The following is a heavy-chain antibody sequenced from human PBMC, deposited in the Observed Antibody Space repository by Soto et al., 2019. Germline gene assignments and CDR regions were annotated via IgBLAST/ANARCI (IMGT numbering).Heavy chain of an antibody. CDR1: GFTFSSYA. CDR3: ANVEGLISSGYAVSNYYYYGMDV. V-gene: IGHV3-23*01. J-gene: IGHJ6*02. D-gene: IGHD3-22*01. CDR2: ISGSGGST. Sequence: EVQLLESGGGLVQPGGSLRLSCAASGFTFSSYAMSWVRQAPGKGLEWVSAISGSGGSTYYADSVKGRFTISRDNSKNTLYLQMNSLRAEDTAVYYCANVEGLISSGYAVSNYYYYGMDVWGQGTTVTVSS.